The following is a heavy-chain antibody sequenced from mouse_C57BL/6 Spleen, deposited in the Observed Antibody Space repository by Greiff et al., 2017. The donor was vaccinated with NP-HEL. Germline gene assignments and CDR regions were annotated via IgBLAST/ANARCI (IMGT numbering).Heavy chain of an antibody. V-gene: IGHV5-9-1*02. CDR2: ISSGGDYI. D-gene: IGHD1-1*01. CDR1: GFTFSSYA. Sequence: EVKLEESGEGLVKPGGSLKLSCAASGFTFSSYAMSWVRQTPEKRLEWVAYISSGGDYIYYADTVKGRFTISRDNARNTLYLQMISLKSEDTAMYYCTRDRTTVVATPMGAMDYWGQGTSVTVSS. CDR3: TRDRTTVVATPMGAMDY. J-gene: IGHJ4*01.